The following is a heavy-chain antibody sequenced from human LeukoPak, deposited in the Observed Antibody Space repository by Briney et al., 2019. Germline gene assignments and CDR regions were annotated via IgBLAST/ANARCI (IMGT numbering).Heavy chain of an antibody. CDR2: IYYSKST. V-gene: IGHV4-39*01. CDR3: ANTISGTYADAFHI. J-gene: IGHJ3*02. D-gene: IGHD1-26*01. Sequence: SETLSLTCTVSGGSISSSSYYWGWIRQPPGKGLEWIGSIYYSKSTYYNPSPKSRVTISVDTSKNQFSLKLSSVSAADTAMYYCANTISGTYADAFHIWGQGTVVTVSS. CDR1: GGSISSSSYY.